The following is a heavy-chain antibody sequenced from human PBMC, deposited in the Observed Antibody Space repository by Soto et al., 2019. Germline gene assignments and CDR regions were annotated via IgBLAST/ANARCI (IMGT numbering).Heavy chain of an antibody. V-gene: IGHV3-33*08. CDR1: GFTFNTYG. D-gene: IGHD2-15*01. J-gene: IGHJ6*02. CDR2: IWYDGSNK. CDR3: ARGDCTGAYCYSWPFNYGVDV. Sequence: QVQLVESGGGVVQPGGSLRLSCTTSGFTFNTYGMYWVRQAPGKGLEWVAIIWYDGSNKYYGDSVKGRFTISRDNSKNTRYLQMNDLRAEDTALYYCARGDCTGAYCYSWPFNYGVDVWGQGTTVTVSS.